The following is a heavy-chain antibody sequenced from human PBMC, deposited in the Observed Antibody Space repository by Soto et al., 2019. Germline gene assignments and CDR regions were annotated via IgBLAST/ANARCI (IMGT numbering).Heavy chain of an antibody. CDR2: IYRTGST. D-gene: IGHD1-7*01. V-gene: IGHV4-4*02. Sequence: QVQLQESGPGLVKPSGTLSLTCAVSGGSFTRNNWWTWVRQPPGQGLEWIGEIYRTGSTNDNPSLKSRVNISLDKSENQFSLKVTSLTAADTAVYYCASRDPGTSVDYWGQGTLVTVSS. CDR3: ASRDPGTSVDY. CDR1: GGSFTRNNW. J-gene: IGHJ4*02.